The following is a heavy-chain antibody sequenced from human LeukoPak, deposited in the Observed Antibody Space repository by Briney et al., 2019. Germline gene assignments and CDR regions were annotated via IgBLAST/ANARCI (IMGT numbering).Heavy chain of an antibody. V-gene: IGHV4-39*02. J-gene: IGHJ4*02. D-gene: IGHD6-19*01. CDR1: GGSISSSNYY. CDR3: ARLVAVAGVFDY. Sequence: PSETLSLTCTVSGGSISSSNYYWGWIRQPPGKGLEWIGNIYYSGSTYYNPSLKSRVTISVDKSKNHFSLLLSSVTAAHTAVYYCARLVAVAGVFDYWGQGTLVTVSS. CDR2: IYYSGST.